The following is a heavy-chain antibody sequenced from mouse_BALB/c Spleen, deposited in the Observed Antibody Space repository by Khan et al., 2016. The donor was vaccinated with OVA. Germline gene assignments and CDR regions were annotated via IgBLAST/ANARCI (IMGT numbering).Heavy chain of an antibody. CDR1: GFNIKDTY. D-gene: IGHD4-1*01. V-gene: IGHV14-3*02. CDR3: ARRGNLNWDSFAY. CDR2: IDPANGNT. J-gene: IGHJ3*01. Sequence: EVQLQQSGAELVKPGASVKLSCTASGFNIKDTYMHWVKQRPEQGLEWIGRIDPANGNTKYDPKFQGKATITADTSSNTAYLQLSSLTSEDTAVYYCARRGNLNWDSFAYWGQGTLVTVSA.